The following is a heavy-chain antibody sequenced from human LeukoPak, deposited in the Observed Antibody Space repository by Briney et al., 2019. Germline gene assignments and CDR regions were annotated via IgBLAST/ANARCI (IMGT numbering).Heavy chain of an antibody. D-gene: IGHD5-12*01. V-gene: IGHV3-64D*06. CDR2: INGDGRTT. Sequence: GGSLRLSCSASGFIFSTYTMYWVRQAPGKGLEYVSVINGDGRTTYYIDSVKGRFTISRDNSKNTLYLQTSSLRADDTAVYYCVGDQVDDTGYLRWGQGTRVTVSA. J-gene: IGHJ4*02. CDR3: VGDQVDDTGYLR. CDR1: GFIFSTYT.